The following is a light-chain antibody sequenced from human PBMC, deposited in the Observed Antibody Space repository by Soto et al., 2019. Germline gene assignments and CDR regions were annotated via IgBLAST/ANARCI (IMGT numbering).Light chain of an antibody. CDR2: GAS. Sequence: EIVMTQSPATLSVSPGERATLSCRARQSVSSNLAWYQQKPGQAPRLLIYGASTRATGIPARFSGSGSGTDFTLTISSLQSEEFAVYYCQQYNNWPPTFGQGTKVEIK. J-gene: IGKJ1*01. CDR3: QQYNNWPPT. V-gene: IGKV3-15*01. CDR1: QSVSSN.